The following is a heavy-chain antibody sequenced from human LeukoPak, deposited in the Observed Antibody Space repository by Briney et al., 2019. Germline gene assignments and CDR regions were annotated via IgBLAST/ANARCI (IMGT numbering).Heavy chain of an antibody. D-gene: IGHD7-27*01. CDR1: GFTFSSYG. CDR3: AKDGALGSFIGDDASDI. Sequence: PGGSLRLSCAASGFTFSSYGMHWVRQAPGKGLEWVAFIRYDGSNKYYADSVKGRFTISRDNSKLYLQMNSLRAENTAIYYCAKDGALGSFIGDDASDIWGQGTMVTVSS. CDR2: IRYDGSNK. V-gene: IGHV3-30*02. J-gene: IGHJ3*02.